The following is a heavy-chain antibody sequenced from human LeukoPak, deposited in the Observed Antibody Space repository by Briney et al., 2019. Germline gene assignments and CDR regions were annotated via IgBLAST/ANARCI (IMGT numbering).Heavy chain of an antibody. CDR3: ARPDCSSTSCLNAFDI. V-gene: IGHV1-8*01. CDR2: MNPNSGNT. CDR1: GYTFTSYD. J-gene: IGHJ3*02. Sequence: ASVKVSCKASGYTFTSYDINWVRQATGQGLEWMGWMNPNSGNTGYAQKFQGRVTMTRNTSISTAYMEPSRLRSDDTAVYYCARPDCSSTSCLNAFDIWGQGTMVTVSS. D-gene: IGHD2-2*01.